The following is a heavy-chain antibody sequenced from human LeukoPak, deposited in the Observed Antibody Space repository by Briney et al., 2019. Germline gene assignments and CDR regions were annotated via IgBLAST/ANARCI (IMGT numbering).Heavy chain of an antibody. V-gene: IGHV3-23*01. CDR3: AKGRRFLEWLFDY. CDR2: ISGSGGST. D-gene: IGHD3-3*01. J-gene: IGHJ4*02. Sequence: GGSLRLSCAASGFTFSSDAMSWVRQAPGKGLEWVSAISGSGGSTYYADSVKGRFTISRGNSKSTLYLQMNSLRAEDTAVYYCAKGRRFLEWLFDYWGQGTLVTVSS. CDR1: GFTFSSDA.